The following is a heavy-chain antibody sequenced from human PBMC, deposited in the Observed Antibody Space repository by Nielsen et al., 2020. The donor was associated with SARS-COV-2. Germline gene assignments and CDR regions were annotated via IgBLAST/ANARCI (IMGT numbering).Heavy chain of an antibody. CDR2: IYYSGST. CDR1: GGSFSGYY. Sequence: SQTLSLTCAVYGGSFSGYYWSWIRQPPGKGLEWIGYIYYSGSTNYNPSLKSRVTISVDTSKNQFSLKLSSVTAADTAVYYCARATSYYGSGSYYWFDPWGQGILVTVSS. CDR3: ARATSYYGSGSYYWFDP. J-gene: IGHJ5*02. D-gene: IGHD3-10*01. V-gene: IGHV4-59*13.